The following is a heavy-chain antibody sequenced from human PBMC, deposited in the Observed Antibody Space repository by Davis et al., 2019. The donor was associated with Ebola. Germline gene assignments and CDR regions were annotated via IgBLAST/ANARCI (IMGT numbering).Heavy chain of an antibody. D-gene: IGHD3-10*01. Sequence: AASVKVSCKASGYTFTSYGISWVRQAPGQGLEWMGWISAYNGNTNYAQRFQGRVTMTTETSISTAYMDLSRLSSDDTAVYYCARGFGDVDSFDIWGQGTMVTVSS. CDR1: GYTFTSYG. CDR2: ISAYNGNT. V-gene: IGHV1-18*04. CDR3: ARGFGDVDSFDI. J-gene: IGHJ3*02.